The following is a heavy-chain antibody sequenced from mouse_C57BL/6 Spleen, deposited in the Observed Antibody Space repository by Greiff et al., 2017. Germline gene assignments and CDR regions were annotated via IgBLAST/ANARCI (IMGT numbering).Heavy chain of an antibody. D-gene: IGHD1-1*01. CDR1: GFTFSDYY. CDR3: ARDGSSYVDPYWYFDV. Sequence: EVQLVESEGGLVQPGSSMKLSCTASGFTFSDYYMAWVRQVPEKGLEWVANINYDGSSTYYLDSLKSRFIISRDNAKNILYLQMSSLKSEDTATYYCARDGSSYVDPYWYFDVWGTGTTVTVSS. J-gene: IGHJ1*03. CDR2: INYDGSST. V-gene: IGHV5-16*01.